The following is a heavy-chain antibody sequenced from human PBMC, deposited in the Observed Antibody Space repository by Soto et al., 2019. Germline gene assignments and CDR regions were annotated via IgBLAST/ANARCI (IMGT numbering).Heavy chain of an antibody. D-gene: IGHD5-12*01. V-gene: IGHV1-2*04. Sequence: QVQLVQSGAEVKKPGASVKVSCKASGYTFTGYYMHWVRQAPGQGLEWMGWINPNSGGTNYAQKFQGWVTMTRDTSISTAYMELRRLRSDDTAVYYCARGEGGRGYAYTIDYWGQGTLVTVSS. J-gene: IGHJ4*02. CDR2: INPNSGGT. CDR1: GYTFTGYY. CDR3: ARGEGGRGYAYTIDY.